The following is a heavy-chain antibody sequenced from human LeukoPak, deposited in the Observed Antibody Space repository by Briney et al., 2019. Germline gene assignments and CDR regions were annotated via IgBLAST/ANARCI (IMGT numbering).Heavy chain of an antibody. CDR2: ISGSGGST. CDR1: GFTFSNYA. Sequence: GGSLRLSCAASGFTFSNYALSWVRQAPGKGLEWVSGISGSGGSTYYADSVKGRFTISRDNSKNTLYLQMNSLRAEDTAVYYCAKEPIAVAGIFDYWGQGTLVTVSS. CDR3: AKEPIAVAGIFDY. D-gene: IGHD6-19*01. V-gene: IGHV3-23*01. J-gene: IGHJ4*02.